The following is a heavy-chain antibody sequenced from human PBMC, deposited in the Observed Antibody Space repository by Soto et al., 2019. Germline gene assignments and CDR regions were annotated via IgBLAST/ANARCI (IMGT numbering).Heavy chain of an antibody. CDR3: GRGPRDMVRGPNYYYYGMDF. J-gene: IGHJ6*02. D-gene: IGHD3-10*01. Sequence: QVQLVESGGGVVQPGRSLRLSCAASGFTFSSYGMHWVRQAPGKGLEWVADIWYDGSNKYYADSVKGRFTISRDNSKNTLYLQMNSLRAEDTAVYYCGRGPRDMVRGPNYYYYGMDFWGQGTTVTVSS. CDR1: GFTFSSYG. V-gene: IGHV3-33*01. CDR2: IWYDGSNK.